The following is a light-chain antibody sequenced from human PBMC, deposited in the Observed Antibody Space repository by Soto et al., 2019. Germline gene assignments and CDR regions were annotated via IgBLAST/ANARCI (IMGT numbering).Light chain of an antibody. V-gene: IGKV3-20*01. CDR3: QQYDGSPRT. CDR1: QSLSGNY. J-gene: IGKJ1*01. Sequence: ENVLTQSPGTLSLSPGDRATLSCRASQSLSGNYLAWYQQKPGQAPRILIYRASSRATGISDRFSGSGSGTDFTLTISRLEPEDFAVYHCQQYDGSPRTFGQGTKVEIK. CDR2: RAS.